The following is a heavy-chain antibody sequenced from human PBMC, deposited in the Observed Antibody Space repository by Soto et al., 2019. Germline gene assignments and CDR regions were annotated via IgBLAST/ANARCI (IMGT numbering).Heavy chain of an antibody. Sequence: SETLSLTCTVSGGSISSSSYYWGWIRQPPGKGLEWIGSIYYSGITYYNPSLKSRVTISVDTSKNQFSLKLTSVTAADTAVYYCARRIDSSGYYYGFDYWGQGTLVTVSS. V-gene: IGHV4-39*01. CDR3: ARRIDSSGYYYGFDY. CDR1: GGSISSSSYY. D-gene: IGHD3-22*01. CDR2: IYYSGIT. J-gene: IGHJ4*02.